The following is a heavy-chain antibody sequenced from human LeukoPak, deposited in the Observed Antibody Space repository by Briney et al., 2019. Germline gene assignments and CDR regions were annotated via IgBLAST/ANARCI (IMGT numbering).Heavy chain of an antibody. J-gene: IGHJ5*02. CDR1: GGTFSSYA. V-gene: IGHV1-69*13. D-gene: IGHD2-15*01. CDR2: IIPIFGTA. Sequence: SVTVSCKASGGTFSSYAISWVRQAPGQGLEWMGGIIPIFGTANYAQKFQGRVTITADESTSTAYMELSSLRSEDTAVYYCARVPPDCSGGSCYSTNNWFDPWGQGTLVTVSA. CDR3: ARVPPDCSGGSCYSTNNWFDP.